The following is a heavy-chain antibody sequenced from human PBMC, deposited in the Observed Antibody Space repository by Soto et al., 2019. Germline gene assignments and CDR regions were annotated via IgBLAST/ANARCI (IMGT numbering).Heavy chain of an antibody. J-gene: IGHJ5*02. CDR1: GFTFSSYA. Sequence: GGSLRLSCAASGFTFSSYAMSWVRQAPGKGLEWVSAISGSGGSTYYADSVKGRFTISRDNSKNTLYLQMNSLRAEDTAVYYCAKVKYDFLRGHPKSFDPRGQAPLGT. V-gene: IGHV3-23*01. CDR3: AKVKYDFLRGHPKSFDP. D-gene: IGHD3-3*01. CDR2: ISGSGGST.